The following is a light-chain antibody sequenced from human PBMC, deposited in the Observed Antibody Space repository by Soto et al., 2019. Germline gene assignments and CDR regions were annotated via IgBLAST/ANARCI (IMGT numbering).Light chain of an antibody. CDR3: QSHDSSLYGYV. CDR1: SSNIGAGYD. CDR2: ANT. V-gene: IGLV1-40*01. J-gene: IGLJ1*01. Sequence: QSVLTQPPSVSGAPGQRVTISCTGTSSNIGAGYDVHWYQQLPGTAPKLLIYANTNRPSGVPDRFSGSKSGTSASLAITGLQAEDEADYYCQSHDSSLYGYVFGSGTKVTVL.